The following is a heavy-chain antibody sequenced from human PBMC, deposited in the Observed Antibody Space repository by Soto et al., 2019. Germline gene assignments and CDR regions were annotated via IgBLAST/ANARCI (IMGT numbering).Heavy chain of an antibody. CDR2: ISSSSSTI. CDR3: ARDLVGYNGYDFPDGYYYYGMDV. Sequence: GGSLRLSCAASGFTFSSYSMNWVRQAPGKGLEWVSYISSSSSTIYYADSVKGRFTISRDNAKNSLYLQMNSLRDEDTAVYYCARDLVGYNGYDFPDGYYYYGMDVWGQGTTVTVSS. CDR1: GFTFSSYS. V-gene: IGHV3-48*02. D-gene: IGHD5-12*01. J-gene: IGHJ6*02.